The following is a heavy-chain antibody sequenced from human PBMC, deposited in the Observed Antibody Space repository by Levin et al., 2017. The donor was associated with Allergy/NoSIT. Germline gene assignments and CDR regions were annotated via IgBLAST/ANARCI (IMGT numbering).Heavy chain of an antibody. CDR3: AKEGMSGSYYSARYFDY. J-gene: IGHJ4*02. Sequence: LSGGSLRLSCAASGFTFSSYAMSWVRQAPGKGLEWVSTISGSGDSTNYAASVQGRFTISRDNSKNTLYLQMNSLRAEDTAVFYCAKEGMSGSYYSARYFDYWGQGTLVTVSS. CDR2: ISGSGDST. D-gene: IGHD1-26*01. CDR1: GFTFSSYA. V-gene: IGHV3-23*01.